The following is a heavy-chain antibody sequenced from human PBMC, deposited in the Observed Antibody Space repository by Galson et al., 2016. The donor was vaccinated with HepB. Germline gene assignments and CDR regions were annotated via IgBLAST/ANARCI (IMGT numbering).Heavy chain of an antibody. D-gene: IGHD3-22*01. V-gene: IGHV1-18*01. J-gene: IGHJ4*02. CDR1: GYTFTGYG. CDR3: ARSGGHYDSSPNHGYY. CDR2: ISNYNGNA. Sequence: SVKVSCKASGYTFTGYGISWVRQAPGQGLEWMGWISNYNGNANYAQNFQGKVTMTTDTSTNTAYMELRSLRSDDTAMYYCARSGGHYDSSPNHGYYWGQGTLVIVSS.